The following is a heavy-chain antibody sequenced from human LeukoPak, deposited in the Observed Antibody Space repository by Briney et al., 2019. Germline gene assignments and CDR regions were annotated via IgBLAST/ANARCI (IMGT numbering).Heavy chain of an antibody. CDR3: ASLSYQLRSDY. CDR2: IYSGGST. V-gene: IGHV3-53*01. Sequence: GGSLRLSCAASGFTVSSNYMSWVRQAPGKGLEWVSVIYSGGSTYYADSVKGRFTISRDNSKNTLYLQMNSLRAEDTAVYYRASLSYQLRSDYWGQGTLVTVSS. D-gene: IGHD2-2*01. CDR1: GFTVSSNY. J-gene: IGHJ4*02.